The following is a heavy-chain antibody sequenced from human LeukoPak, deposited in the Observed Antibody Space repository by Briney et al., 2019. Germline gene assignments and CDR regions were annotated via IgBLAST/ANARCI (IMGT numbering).Heavy chain of an antibody. CDR1: GFSFSSYW. V-gene: IGHV3-74*01. D-gene: IGHD3-3*01. Sequence: GGSLRLSCAASGFSFSSYWMHWVRQAPGKGLVWVSRINSDESSTSYADSVKGRFTVSRDNSKNTLYLQMNSLRAEDTAVYYCAKDPFRGFFGVVIMDYWGQGTLVTVSS. CDR2: INSDESST. J-gene: IGHJ4*02. CDR3: AKDPFRGFFGVVIMDY.